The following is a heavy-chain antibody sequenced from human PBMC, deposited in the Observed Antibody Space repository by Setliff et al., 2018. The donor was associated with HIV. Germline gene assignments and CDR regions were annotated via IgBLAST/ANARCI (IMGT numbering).Heavy chain of an antibody. CDR2: INAGTGNT. Sequence: ASVKVSCKASGYRFTGFAIHWVRQAPGQRFEWMGWINAGTGNTKYSQKFQDRVTISRDIHAKTAYMELSSLRSEDTAIYYCARSLREYSYGSPDYWGPGTLVTVSS. CDR3: ARSLREYSYGSPDY. CDR1: GYRFTGFA. D-gene: IGHD5-18*01. V-gene: IGHV1-3*01. J-gene: IGHJ4*02.